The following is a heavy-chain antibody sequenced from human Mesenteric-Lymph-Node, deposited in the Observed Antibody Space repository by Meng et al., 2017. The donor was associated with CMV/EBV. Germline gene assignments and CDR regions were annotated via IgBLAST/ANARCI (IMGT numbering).Heavy chain of an antibody. CDR1: GAAISNDI. Sequence: TVSGAAISNDIWAWVRQSPGKGLEWIASIYSTGRTWYNPSLQSRISISLDTSNNQFSLNLNFVTAADTAMYFCTRDIDGHGALLDFWGQGMLVTVSS. J-gene: IGHJ4*02. CDR3: TRDIDGHGALLDF. V-gene: IGHV4-39*02. D-gene: IGHD5-24*01. CDR2: IYSTGRT.